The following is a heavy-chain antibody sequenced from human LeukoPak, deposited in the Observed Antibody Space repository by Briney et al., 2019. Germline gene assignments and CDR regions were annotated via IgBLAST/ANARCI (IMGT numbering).Heavy chain of an antibody. CDR2: IIPIFGTA. CDR1: GYTFTSYY. Sequence: ASVKVSCKASGYTFTSYYMHWVRQAPGQGLEWMGGIIPIFGTANYAQKFQGRVTITADESTSTAYMELSSLRSEDTAVYYCARSPMVREGLNYYYYMDVWGKGTTVTVSS. D-gene: IGHD3-10*01. J-gene: IGHJ6*03. CDR3: ARSPMVREGLNYYYYMDV. V-gene: IGHV1-69*13.